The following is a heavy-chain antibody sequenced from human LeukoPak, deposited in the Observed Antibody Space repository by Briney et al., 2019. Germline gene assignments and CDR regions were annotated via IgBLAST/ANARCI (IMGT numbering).Heavy chain of an antibody. J-gene: IGHJ4*02. V-gene: IGHV4-34*01. CDR3: ARAENYYDSSGSSSPCFDY. CDR1: GGSFSGYY. CDR2: IYHTGRP. D-gene: IGHD3-22*01. Sequence: SETLSLTCAVYGGSFSGYYWSWIRQPPGKGLEWIGYIYHTGRPYYNPSLKSRVTISVDRSKNHFSLRLSSVTAADTAVYYCARAENYYDSSGSSSPCFDYWGQGILVTVSS.